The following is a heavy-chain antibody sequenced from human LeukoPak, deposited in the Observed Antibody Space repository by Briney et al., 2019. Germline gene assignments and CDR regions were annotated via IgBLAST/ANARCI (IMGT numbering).Heavy chain of an antibody. V-gene: IGHV3-9*01. Sequence: GGSLRLSCAASGFTFDDYAMHWVRQAPGKGLEWVSGISWNSGSIGYADSVKDRFTISRDNAKNSLYLQMNSLRAEDTALYYCAKGSSSGWYDYFDYWGQGTLVTVSS. CDR2: ISWNSGSI. CDR3: AKGSSSGWYDYFDY. CDR1: GFTFDDYA. D-gene: IGHD6-19*01. J-gene: IGHJ4*02.